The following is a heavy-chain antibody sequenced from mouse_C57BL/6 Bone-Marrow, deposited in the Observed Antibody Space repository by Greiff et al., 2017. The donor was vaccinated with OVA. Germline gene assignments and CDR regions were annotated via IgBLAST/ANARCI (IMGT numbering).Heavy chain of an antibody. V-gene: IGHV1-26*01. CDR3: ARRTSY. Sequence: VQLQQSGPELVKPGASVKISCKASGYTFTDYYMNWVKQSHGKSLEWIGDINPNNGGTSYNQKFKGKATLTVDKSSSTAYMELLSLTSEDSAVYYCARRTSYWGQGTTLTVSS. CDR2: INPNNGGT. J-gene: IGHJ2*01. CDR1: GYTFTDYY.